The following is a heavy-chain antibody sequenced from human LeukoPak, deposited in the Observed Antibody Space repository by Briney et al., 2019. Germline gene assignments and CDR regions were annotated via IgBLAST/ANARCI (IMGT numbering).Heavy chain of an antibody. Sequence: GGSLRLSCAASGFTFSSYGMHWVRQAPGKGLEWVAFIRYDGSNKYYADSVKGRFTISRDNSKNTLYLQMNSLRAEDTAVYYCAKTVTTLTYYYYYYMDVWGKGTTVTISS. CDR2: IRYDGSNK. D-gene: IGHD4-17*01. J-gene: IGHJ6*03. CDR3: AKTVTTLTYYYYYYMDV. CDR1: GFTFSSYG. V-gene: IGHV3-30*02.